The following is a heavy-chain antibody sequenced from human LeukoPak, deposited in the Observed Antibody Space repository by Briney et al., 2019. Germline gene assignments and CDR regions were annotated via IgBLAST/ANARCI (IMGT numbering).Heavy chain of an antibody. J-gene: IGHJ6*03. Sequence: PGGSLRLSCAASGFTISSYAMSWVRQAPGKGLEWVSGISGSGGGTYYADSVKGRFTISRDNSKNTLYLQMNSLRAEDTAVYYCAKDGVMSTVSYYYYMDVWGKGTTVTVSS. CDR3: AKDGVMSTVSYYYYMDV. CDR2: ISGSGGGT. D-gene: IGHD4-11*01. CDR1: GFTISSYA. V-gene: IGHV3-23*01.